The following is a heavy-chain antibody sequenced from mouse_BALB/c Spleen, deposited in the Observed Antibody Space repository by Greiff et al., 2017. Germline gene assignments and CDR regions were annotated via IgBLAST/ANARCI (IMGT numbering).Heavy chain of an antibody. CDR3: ARDGDGDKAMDY. CDR1: GFYFSDYY. V-gene: IGHV5-4*02. Sequence: EVQRVESGGGLVKPGGSLKLSCAASGFYFSDYYMYWVRQTPEKRLEWVATISDGGSYTYYPDSVKGRFTISRDNAKNNLYLQMSSLKSEDTAMYYCARDGDGDKAMDYWGQGTSVTVSS. J-gene: IGHJ4*01. CDR2: ISDGGSYT. D-gene: IGHD3-3*01.